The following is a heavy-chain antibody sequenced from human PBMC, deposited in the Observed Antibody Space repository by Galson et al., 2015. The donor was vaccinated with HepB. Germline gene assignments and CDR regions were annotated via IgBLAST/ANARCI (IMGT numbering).Heavy chain of an antibody. V-gene: IGHV1-18*04. CDR2: ISAYNGNT. CDR1: GYTFTSYG. D-gene: IGHD3-10*01. Sequence: SVKVSCKASGYTFTSYGISWVRQAPGQGLEWMGWISAYNGNTNYAQKLQGRVTMTTDTSTSTAYMELRSLRSDDTAVYYCARDPLGNHYGSGSYYGLHWFDPWGQGTLVTVSS. CDR3: ARDPLGNHYGSGSYYGLHWFDP. J-gene: IGHJ5*02.